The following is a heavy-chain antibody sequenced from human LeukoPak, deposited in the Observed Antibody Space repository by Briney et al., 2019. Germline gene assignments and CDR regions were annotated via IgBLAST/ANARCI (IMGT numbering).Heavy chain of an antibody. CDR1: GFTLSDYC. Sequence: PGGSLRLSCVASGFTLSDYCMNWVRQTPGKGLEWVTSISSSSKHIFYSDSVKGRFTISRDNAKNSLFLQMRSLRAEDTAVYYCAKVGDYGDYALDYWGQGTLVTVSS. CDR3: AKVGDYGDYALDY. V-gene: IGHV3-21*01. D-gene: IGHD4-17*01. CDR2: ISSSSKHI. J-gene: IGHJ4*02.